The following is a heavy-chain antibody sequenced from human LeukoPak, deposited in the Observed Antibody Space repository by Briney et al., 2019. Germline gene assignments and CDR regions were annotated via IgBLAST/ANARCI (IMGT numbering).Heavy chain of an antibody. V-gene: IGHV4-39*02. J-gene: IGHJ4*02. CDR2: IYYSGST. D-gene: IGHD6-6*01. Sequence: PSETLSLTCTVSGGSISSSSYYWGWIRQPPGKGLEWIGSIYYSGSTYYNPSLKGRVTISVDTSKNQFSLKLSSVTAADTAVYYCAREGPQGSSSQTFDYWGQGTLVTVSS. CDR3: AREGPQGSSSQTFDY. CDR1: GGSISSSSYY.